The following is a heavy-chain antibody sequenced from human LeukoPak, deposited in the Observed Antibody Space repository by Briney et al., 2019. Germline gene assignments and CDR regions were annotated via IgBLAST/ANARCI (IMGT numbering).Heavy chain of an antibody. V-gene: IGHV3-30*18. CDR1: GFTFSSYG. CDR2: ISYDGSNK. D-gene: IGHD3-22*01. Sequence: GGSLRLSCAASGFTFSSYGMHWVRQAPGKGLEGVAVISYDGSNKYYADSVKGRFTISRDNSKNTLYLQMNSLRAEDTAVYYCAKDLLLYYYYDSSGYVSAFDIWGQGTMVTVSS. CDR3: AKDLLLYYYYDSSGYVSAFDI. J-gene: IGHJ3*02.